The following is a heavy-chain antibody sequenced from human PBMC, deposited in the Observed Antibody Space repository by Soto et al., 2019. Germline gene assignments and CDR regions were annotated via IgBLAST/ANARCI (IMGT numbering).Heavy chain of an antibody. Sequence: LRLSCVASGFTFRSYAMSWVRQAPVKGLEWVSSITGGGDSTYSADSVKGRFTVSRDNSENTLFLQMSSLRAEDTAIYYCARPRTGSYGGQLDSWGQGTLVTVSS. CDR1: GFTFRSYA. CDR3: ARPRTGSYGGQLDS. V-gene: IGHV3-23*01. J-gene: IGHJ4*02. D-gene: IGHD1-26*01. CDR2: ITGGGDST.